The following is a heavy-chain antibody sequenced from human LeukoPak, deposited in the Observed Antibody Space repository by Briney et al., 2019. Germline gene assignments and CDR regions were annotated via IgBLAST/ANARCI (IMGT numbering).Heavy chain of an antibody. CDR3: AVNYYGSGSLHWFDP. CDR1: GYTFTSYY. J-gene: IGHJ5*02. V-gene: IGHV1-46*01. Sequence: ASVKVSCKASGYTFTSYYMHWVRQAPGQGLEWMGIINPSGGSTSYAQKLQGRVTMTTDTSTSTAYMELRSLRSDDTAVYYCAVNYYGSGSLHWFDPWGQGTLVTVSS. CDR2: INPSGGST. D-gene: IGHD3-10*01.